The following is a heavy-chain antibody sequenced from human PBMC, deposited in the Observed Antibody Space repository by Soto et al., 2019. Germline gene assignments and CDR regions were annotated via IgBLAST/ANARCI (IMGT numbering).Heavy chain of an antibody. CDR2: SSAYNGNT. CDR1: GYTFTSYG. J-gene: IGHJ4*02. CDR3: ARDQVLEWELLRGTFDY. Sequence: QVPLVQSGAEVKKPGASVKVSCKASGYTFTSYGISWVRQAPGQGLEWMGWSSAYNGNTNYAQKLQGRVTMTTDTSTSTAYMELRSLRSDHTAVYYCARDQVLEWELLRGTFDYWGQGTLVTVSS. D-gene: IGHD1-26*01. V-gene: IGHV1-18*01.